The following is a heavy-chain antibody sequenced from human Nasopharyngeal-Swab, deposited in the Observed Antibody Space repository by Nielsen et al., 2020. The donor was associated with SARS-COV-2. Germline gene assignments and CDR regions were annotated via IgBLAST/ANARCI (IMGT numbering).Heavy chain of an antibody. V-gene: IGHV3-11*01. D-gene: IGHD3-22*01. CDR3: AREDTDYYDSSGYFDY. CDR2: ISSSGSTI. CDR1: GFTFGDYY. J-gene: IGHJ4*02. Sequence: GGSLRLSCAASGFTFGDYYMSWIRQAPGKGLEWVSYISSSGSTIYYADSVKGRSTISRDNAKNSLYLQMNSLRAEDTAVYYCAREDTDYYDSSGYFDYWGRGTLVTVSS.